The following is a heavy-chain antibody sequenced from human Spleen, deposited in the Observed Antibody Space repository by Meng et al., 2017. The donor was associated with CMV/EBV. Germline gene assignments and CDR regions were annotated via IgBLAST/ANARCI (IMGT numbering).Heavy chain of an antibody. Sequence: GESLKISCAASGFTFSSYWMHWVRQAPGKGLVWVSRINSDGSSTSYADSVKGRFTISRDNAKNTLYLQMNSLRAEDTAVYYCARDWGEEEGAFDIWGQGTLVTVSS. D-gene: IGHD3-16*01. CDR1: GFTFSSYW. J-gene: IGHJ3*02. CDR2: INSDGSST. CDR3: ARDWGEEEGAFDI. V-gene: IGHV3-74*01.